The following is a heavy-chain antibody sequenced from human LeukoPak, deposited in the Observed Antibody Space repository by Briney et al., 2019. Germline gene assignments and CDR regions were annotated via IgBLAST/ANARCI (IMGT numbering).Heavy chain of an antibody. CDR2: ISWNSGSI. J-gene: IGHJ4*02. Sequence: GRSLRLSCAASGFTFDDYAMHWVRQAPGKGLEWVSGISWNSGSIGYADSVKGRFTISRDKAKNSLYLQMNSLRAEDMALYYCAKAHSSSGWYYFDYWGQGTLVTVSS. V-gene: IGHV3-9*03. CDR1: GFTFDDYA. D-gene: IGHD6-19*01. CDR3: AKAHSSSGWYYFDY.